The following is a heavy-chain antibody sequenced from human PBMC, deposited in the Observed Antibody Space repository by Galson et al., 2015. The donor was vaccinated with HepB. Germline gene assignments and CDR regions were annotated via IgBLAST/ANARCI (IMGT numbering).Heavy chain of an antibody. J-gene: IGHJ2*01. CDR3: ATMTKYYWYFDL. D-gene: IGHD4-17*01. CDR2: IYYSGST. Sequence: ETLSLTCTVSGGSLSNYSWSWIRQPPGKGLEWIGYIYYSGSTNSNPSLKSRVTISLDTSKNQFSLKLSSVTAADTAVYYCATMTKYYWYFDLWGRGTLVTVSS. CDR1: GGSLSNYS. V-gene: IGHV4-59*01.